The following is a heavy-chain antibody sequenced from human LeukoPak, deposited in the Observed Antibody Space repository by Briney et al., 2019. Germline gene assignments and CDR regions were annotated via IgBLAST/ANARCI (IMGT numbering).Heavy chain of an antibody. J-gene: IGHJ4*02. D-gene: IGHD3-22*01. CDR1: GFTVSSNS. Sequence: GGSLRLSCAASGFTVSSNSMSWVRQAPGKGLEWVSLIYSGGATYYADSVKGRFTISRDNSKNTLYLEMNSLRAEDTAVYYCARVGADYCDGRTYYHGYWGQGTPVTVSS. CDR3: ARVGADYCDGRTYYHGY. V-gene: IGHV3-53*01. CDR2: IYSGGAT.